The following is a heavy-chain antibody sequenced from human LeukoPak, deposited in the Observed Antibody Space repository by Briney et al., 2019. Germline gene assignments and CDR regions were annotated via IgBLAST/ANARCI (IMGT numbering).Heavy chain of an antibody. D-gene: IGHD5-12*01. J-gene: IGHJ4*02. CDR2: IYYTGGT. Sequence: SETLSLTCTVSGGSIGSNYWTWIRQPPGKGLEYIGYIYYTGGTNYNPSLKSRVTISVDTSKNQFSLKLTSVTAADTAVYFCAKYGNSGRVIDNWGQGTLVTVSS. CDR1: GGSIGSNY. V-gene: IGHV4-59*08. CDR3: AKYGNSGRVIDN.